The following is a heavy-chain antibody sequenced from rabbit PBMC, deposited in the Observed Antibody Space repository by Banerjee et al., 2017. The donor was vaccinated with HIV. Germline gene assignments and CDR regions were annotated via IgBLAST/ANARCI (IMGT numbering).Heavy chain of an antibody. CDR2: IDGGST. D-gene: IGHD6-1*01. V-gene: IGHV1S43*01. Sequence: QEQLEESGGDLVKPEGSLTLTCTASGFSFSSSYWICWVRQAPGKGLEWITCIDGGSTWYASWVNGRFTISRSTSLNTVDLKMTSLTAADTATYFCARHYSYGYAGGTYAANLWGQGTLVTVS. CDR3: ARHYSYGYAGGTYAANL. J-gene: IGHJ4*01. CDR1: GFSFSSSYW.